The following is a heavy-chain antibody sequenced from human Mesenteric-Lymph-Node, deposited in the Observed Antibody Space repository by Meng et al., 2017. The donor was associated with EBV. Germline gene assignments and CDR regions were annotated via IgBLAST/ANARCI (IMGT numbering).Heavy chain of an antibody. Sequence: VQLVQLGAEVKKPGASVKVSCKASGYTFTSYGISWVRQAPGQGLEWMGWISAYNGNTNYAQKLQGRVTMTTDTSTSTAYMELRSLRSDDTAVYYCARNREIAVAGTGTCDYWGQGTLVTVSS. CDR2: ISAYNGNT. J-gene: IGHJ4*02. CDR1: GYTFTSYG. V-gene: IGHV1-18*01. D-gene: IGHD6-19*01. CDR3: ARNREIAVAGTGTCDY.